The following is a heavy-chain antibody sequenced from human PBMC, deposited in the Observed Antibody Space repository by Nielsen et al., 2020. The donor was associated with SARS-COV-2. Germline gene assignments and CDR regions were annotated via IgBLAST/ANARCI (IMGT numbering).Heavy chain of an antibody. CDR1: GGSISSYY. Sequence: LSLTCTVSGGSISSYYWSWIRQPPGKGLEWIGYIYYSGSTNYNPSLKSRVTISVDTSKNQFSLKLSSVTAADTAVYYCARHPSGPDYFDYWGQGTLVTVSS. V-gene: IGHV4-59*08. J-gene: IGHJ4*02. CDR2: IYYSGST. CDR3: ARHPSGPDYFDY.